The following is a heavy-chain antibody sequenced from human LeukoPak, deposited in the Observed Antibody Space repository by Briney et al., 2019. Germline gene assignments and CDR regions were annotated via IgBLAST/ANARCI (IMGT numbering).Heavy chain of an antibody. CDR1: GYTLTELS. CDR3: ATDLGRGYSCGPLGY. J-gene: IGHJ4*02. CDR2: FDPEDGET. Sequence: ASVKVSCKVSGYTLTELSMHWVRQAPGKGLEWMGGFDPEDGETIYAQKFQGRVTMTEDTSTDTAYMELSSLRSGDTAVYYCATDLGRGYSCGPLGYWGQGTLVTVSS. D-gene: IGHD5-18*01. V-gene: IGHV1-24*01.